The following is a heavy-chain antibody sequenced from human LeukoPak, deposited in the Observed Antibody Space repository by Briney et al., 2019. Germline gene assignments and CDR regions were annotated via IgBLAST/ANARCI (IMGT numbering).Heavy chain of an antibody. CDR2: IIPIFGTA. J-gene: IGHJ4*02. CDR3: ASGTPDIVGATQFGY. V-gene: IGHV1-69*05. Sequence: SVKVSXKASGGTFRSYAISWVRQAPGQGLEWMGRIIPIFGTANYAQKFQGRVTITTDESTSTAYMELSSLRSEDTAVYYCASGTPDIVGATQFGYWGQGTLVTVSS. D-gene: IGHD1-26*01. CDR1: GGTFRSYA.